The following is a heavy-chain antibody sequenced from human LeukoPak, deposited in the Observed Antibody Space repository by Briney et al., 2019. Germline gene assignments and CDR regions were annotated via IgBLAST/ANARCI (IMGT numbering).Heavy chain of an antibody. CDR3: ATAHSIVVVPAAMEGFDY. CDR1: GYTLIELS. Sequence: ASVKDSCKVSGYTLIELSMHCVRQAPGKGGEWRGGFDHEDGETVYAQKFKGRVTTTEDTSTDTPYMELSSLRSEETAVYYCATAHSIVVVPAAMEGFDYWGQGTLVTVSS. V-gene: IGHV1-24*01. CDR2: FDHEDGET. J-gene: IGHJ4*02. D-gene: IGHD2-2*01.